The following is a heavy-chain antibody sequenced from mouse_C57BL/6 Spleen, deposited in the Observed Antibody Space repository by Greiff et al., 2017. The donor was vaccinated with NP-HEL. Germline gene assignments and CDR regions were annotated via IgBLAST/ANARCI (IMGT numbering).Heavy chain of an antibody. CDR2: IYPGDGDT. Sequence: QVQLQQSGPELVKPGASVKISCKASGYAFSSSWMNWVKQRPGKGLEWIGRIYPGDGDTNYNGKFKGKATLTADKSSSTAYMQLSSLTSEDSAVYFCARSEIGYDKGYGGQGTTLTVSS. CDR1: GYAFSSSW. D-gene: IGHD2-10*02. J-gene: IGHJ2*01. CDR3: ARSEIGYDKGY. V-gene: IGHV1-82*01.